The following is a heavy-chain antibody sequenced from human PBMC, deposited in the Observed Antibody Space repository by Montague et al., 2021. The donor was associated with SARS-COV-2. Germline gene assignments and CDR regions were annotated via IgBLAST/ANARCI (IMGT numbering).Heavy chain of an antibody. CDR1: GASVASGNFY. CDR3: ARSRANVPSRPGFDY. V-gene: IGHV4-61*01. CDR2: MYYTGHT. D-gene: IGHD6-6*01. J-gene: IGHJ4*02. Sequence: SETLSLTSTVSGASVASGNFYWSWIRQPPGKGLEWIGYMYYTGHTNYNPCLESRVTMPVDPSKNQFSLTLTSVTAADTAVYYCARSRANVPSRPGFDYWGQGALVTVSS.